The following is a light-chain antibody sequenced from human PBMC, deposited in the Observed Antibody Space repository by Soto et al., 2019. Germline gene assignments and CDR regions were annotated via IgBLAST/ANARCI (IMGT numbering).Light chain of an antibody. V-gene: IGKV1-17*01. CDR2: GAS. CDR1: QVITND. CDR3: LQLNTYPWT. J-gene: IGKJ1*01. Sequence: DIQMTQSPSSLSASVGDRLTITCRASQVITNDLGWYQQKPGKAPKRLIYGASTLQSGVPSRFSGSGSGTEFTLTISSLQPEDFATYYCLQLNTYPWTFGQGTK.